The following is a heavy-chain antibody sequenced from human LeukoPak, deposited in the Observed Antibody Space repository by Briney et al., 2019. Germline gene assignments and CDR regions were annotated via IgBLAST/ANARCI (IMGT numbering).Heavy chain of an antibody. V-gene: IGHV3-23*01. CDR2: ICGSGGST. CDR1: GFTFSSYA. D-gene: IGHD1-26*01. J-gene: IGHJ4*02. Sequence: PGGSLRLSCAASGFTFSSYAMSWVRQAPGKGLEWVSAICGSGGSTYYADSVKGRFTISRDNSKNTLYLQMNSLRAEDTAVYYCAKGRKGQQGPTYFDYWGQGTLVTVSS. CDR3: AKGRKGQQGPTYFDY.